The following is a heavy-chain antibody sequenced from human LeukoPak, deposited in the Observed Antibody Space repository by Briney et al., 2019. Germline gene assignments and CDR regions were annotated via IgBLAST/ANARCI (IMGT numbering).Heavy chain of an antibody. Sequence: SETLSLTCSVSGYSIKSDYFWAWIRQPPGQGPEWIGSIHHGGTTYYNPSLKNRVTISVDTSKNQFSLKLSAVTAADTAVFYCARESPPADYWGQGTLVTVSS. CDR3: ARESPPADY. J-gene: IGHJ4*02. CDR1: GYSIKSDYF. CDR2: IHHGGTT. V-gene: IGHV4-38-2*02.